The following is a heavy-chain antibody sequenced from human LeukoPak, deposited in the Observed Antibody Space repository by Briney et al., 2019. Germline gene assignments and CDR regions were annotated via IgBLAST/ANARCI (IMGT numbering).Heavy chain of an antibody. J-gene: IGHJ3*02. CDR3: TRVDYGDYVGFDAFDI. D-gene: IGHD4-17*01. V-gene: IGHV3-49*03. CDR2: IRSKAYGGTT. CDR1: GFTFGDYA. Sequence: GGSLRLSCTASGFTFGDYAMSWFHQAPGKGLEWVGFIRSKAYGGTTEYAASVKGRFTISRDDSKSIAYLQMNSLKTEDTAVYYCTRVDYGDYVGFDAFDIWGQGTMVTVSS.